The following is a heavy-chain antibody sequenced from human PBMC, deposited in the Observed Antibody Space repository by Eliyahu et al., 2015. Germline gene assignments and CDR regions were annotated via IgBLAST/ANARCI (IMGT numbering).Heavy chain of an antibody. CDR2: IRYDGSNK. V-gene: IGHV3-30*02. J-gene: IGHJ1*01. Sequence: QXQLVESGGGVVQPGGSLRLSCAASGFTFSSYGMHWVRQAPGKGLEWVAFIRYDGSNKYYADSVKGRFTISRDNSKNTLYLQMNSLRAEDTAVYYCAKRGYDSHTAQFQHWGQGTLVTVSS. CDR1: GFTFSSYG. CDR3: AKRGYDSHTAQFQH. D-gene: IGHD3-22*01.